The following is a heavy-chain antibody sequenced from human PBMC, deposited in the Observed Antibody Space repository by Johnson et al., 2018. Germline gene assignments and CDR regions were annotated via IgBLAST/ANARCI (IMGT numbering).Heavy chain of an antibody. CDR3: ARAARTQYYYYGMDV. V-gene: IGHV3-33*01. J-gene: IGHJ6*02. CDR1: GFTFSSYG. CDR2: IGYDGNNE. D-gene: IGHD6-6*01. Sequence: VQLVQSGGGVVKPGRSLRLSCAASGFTFSSYGMQWVRQAPGKGLELVASIGYDGNNEYYADSVKGRFTISRDNFKNTVYLEMNSLRAEDTAVFYCARAARTQYYYYGMDVWGQGTTVTVSS.